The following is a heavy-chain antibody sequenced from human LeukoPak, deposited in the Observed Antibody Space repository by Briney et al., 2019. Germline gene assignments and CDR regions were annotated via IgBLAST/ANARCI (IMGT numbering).Heavy chain of an antibody. CDR2: INHSGST. CDR3: ARDNSGGSTWWFDP. J-gene: IGHJ5*02. V-gene: IGHV4-34*01. CDR1: GGSFSGYY. D-gene: IGHD2-15*01. Sequence: SETLSLTCAVYGGSFSGYYWSWIRQPPGKGLEWIGEINHSGSTNYDPSLKSRVTISVDTSKNQFSLMLSSVTAADTAVYYCARDNSGGSTWWFDPWGQGTLVTVSS.